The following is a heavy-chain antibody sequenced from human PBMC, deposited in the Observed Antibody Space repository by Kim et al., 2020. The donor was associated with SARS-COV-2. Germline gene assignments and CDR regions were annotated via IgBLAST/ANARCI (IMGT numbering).Heavy chain of an antibody. V-gene: IGHV3-15*01. Sequence: TTDYAAPVKGRFTISRDDSKNTLYLQMNSLKTEDTAVYYCTTDVDTAPGYWGQGTLVTVSS. J-gene: IGHJ4*02. D-gene: IGHD5-18*01. CDR3: TTDVDTAPGY. CDR2: TT.